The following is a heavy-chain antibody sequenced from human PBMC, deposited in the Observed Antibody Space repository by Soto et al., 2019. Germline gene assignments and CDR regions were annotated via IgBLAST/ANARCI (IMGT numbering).Heavy chain of an antibody. CDR2: IYSGGTT. J-gene: IGHJ4*02. Sequence: EVQLVESGGGLVQPGGSLRLSCAASGFTVSDNHMTWVRQAPGKGLEWLSVIYSGGTTYYADSVKGRFTISRDKSKNTLYLQRNGLGAEDTAVYYCAGDQVGYGGKIDYWGQGTLVTVSS. V-gene: IGHV3-66*01. CDR1: GFTVSDNH. D-gene: IGHD2-15*01. CDR3: AGDQVGYGGKIDY.